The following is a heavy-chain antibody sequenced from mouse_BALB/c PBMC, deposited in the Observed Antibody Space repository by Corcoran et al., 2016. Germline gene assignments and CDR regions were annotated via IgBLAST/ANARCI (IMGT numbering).Heavy chain of an antibody. CDR3: GRSREGNYVGY. J-gene: IGHJ2*01. D-gene: IGHD2-1*01. Sequence: EVQLQQSGAELVKPGASVKLSCTASGFNIKDTYMHWVKTRPEQGLEWIGRIDPANGSTKYDPKFQGKATMTADTSSNTVYLQLSSLTSEATAVYYCGRSREGNYVGYWGQGTTLTVSS. CDR2: IDPANGST. V-gene: IGHV14-3*02. CDR1: GFNIKDTY.